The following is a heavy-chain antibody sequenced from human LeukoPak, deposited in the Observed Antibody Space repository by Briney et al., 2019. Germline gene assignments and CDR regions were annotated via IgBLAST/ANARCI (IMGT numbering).Heavy chain of an antibody. J-gene: IGHJ6*03. CDR2: ISYDGRNK. CDR3: AKDSWNYFIEYYYYMDV. CDR1: GFTFNSYA. V-gene: IGHV3-30*04. D-gene: IGHD1-7*01. Sequence: GGSLRLSCAASGFTFNSYAMHWVRQAPGKGLEGVAVISYDGRNKYYADSVKGRFTISRDNSKNTLYLQMNSLRAEDTAVYYCAKDSWNYFIEYYYYMDVWGKGTTVTVSS.